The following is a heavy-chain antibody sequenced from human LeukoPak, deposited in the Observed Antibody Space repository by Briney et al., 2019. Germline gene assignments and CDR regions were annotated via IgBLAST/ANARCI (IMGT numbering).Heavy chain of an antibody. D-gene: IGHD2-21*02. J-gene: IGHJ5*02. CDR3: ARVLRHIVAVTAIPYWFDP. CDR2: INHSGST. V-gene: IGHV4-34*01. Sequence: SETLSLTCAVYGGSFSGYYWSWIRQPPGKGLEWIGEINHSGSTNYNPSLKSRVTISVDTSKNQFSLKLSSVTAADTAVYYCARVLRHIVAVTAIPYWFDPWGQGTLVTVSS. CDR1: GGSFSGYY.